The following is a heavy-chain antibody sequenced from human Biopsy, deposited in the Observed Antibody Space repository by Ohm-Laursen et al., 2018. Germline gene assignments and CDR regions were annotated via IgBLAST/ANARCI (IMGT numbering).Heavy chain of an antibody. V-gene: IGHV1-18*01. J-gene: IGHJ4*02. CDR3: VRGTGSQYFDY. D-gene: IGHD1-26*01. Sequence: VSCKASGYFFSSYGLNWVRQAPGQGLEWMGRISGYNGNTNYAQKFQGRVTMTIDSSASTAYLELRSLRSDDTAFYYCVRGTGSQYFDYWGQGTLVTVSS. CDR1: GYFFSSYG. CDR2: ISGYNGNT.